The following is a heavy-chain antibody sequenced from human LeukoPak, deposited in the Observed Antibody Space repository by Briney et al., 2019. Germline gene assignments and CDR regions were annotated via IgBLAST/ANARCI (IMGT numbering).Heavy chain of an antibody. CDR1: GGSISSNNW. D-gene: IGHD3-3*01. Sequence: SETLSLTCTVSGGSISSNNWWTWVRQPPGKGLEWIGEINHSGSTNYNPSLKSRVTISVDTSKNQFSLKLSSVTTADTAVYYCARGGRGITIFGVVSRNWFDPWGQGTLVTVSS. J-gene: IGHJ5*02. V-gene: IGHV4-4*02. CDR3: ARGGRGITIFGVVSRNWFDP. CDR2: INHSGST.